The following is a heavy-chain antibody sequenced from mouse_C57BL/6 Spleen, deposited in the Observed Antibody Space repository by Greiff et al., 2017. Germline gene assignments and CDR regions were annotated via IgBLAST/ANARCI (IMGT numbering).Heavy chain of an antibody. CDR1: GYTFTSYW. J-gene: IGHJ4*01. V-gene: IGHV1-72*01. Sequence: QVQLQQPGAELVKPGASVTLSCKASGYTFTSYWMHWVKQRPGRGLEWIGRIDPNSGGTKYNEKFKSKATLTVDKTSSTAYMQLRCLTYEDSAVYYSARSDLLRYYAMDYWGQGTSVTVSS. CDR2: IDPNSGGT. CDR3: ARSDLLRYYAMDY. D-gene: IGHD1-1*01.